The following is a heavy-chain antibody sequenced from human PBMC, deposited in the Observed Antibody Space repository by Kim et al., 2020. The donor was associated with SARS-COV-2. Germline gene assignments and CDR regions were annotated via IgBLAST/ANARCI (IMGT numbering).Heavy chain of an antibody. J-gene: IGHJ3*02. V-gene: IGHV1-69*06. D-gene: IGHD2-15*01. Sequence: SVKVSCKASGGAFSGYALHWVRQVPGRGLDWMGGFIPMSGTANYAQNFQDRVTMTADISTTTAYMELSSLISEDTAIYYCARPISAASHTIPANDAFDI. CDR3: ARPISAASHTIPANDAFDI. CDR1: GGAFSGYA. CDR2: FIPMSGTA.